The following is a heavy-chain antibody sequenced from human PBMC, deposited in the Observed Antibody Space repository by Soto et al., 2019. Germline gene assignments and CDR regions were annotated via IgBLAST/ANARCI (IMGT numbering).Heavy chain of an antibody. J-gene: IGHJ6*03. Sequence: ASVKVSCKASGYTFTTYAIGWVRQAPGQGLEWMGWISLYNGNANYAEKLQGRVTMTTDTSTNTAYMELRALRSDDTAVYYCARARAVAVLPYYYFMDVWGKGTTVTVSS. CDR1: GYTFTTYA. CDR2: ISLYNGNA. CDR3: ARARAVAVLPYYYFMDV. V-gene: IGHV1-18*01. D-gene: IGHD6-19*01.